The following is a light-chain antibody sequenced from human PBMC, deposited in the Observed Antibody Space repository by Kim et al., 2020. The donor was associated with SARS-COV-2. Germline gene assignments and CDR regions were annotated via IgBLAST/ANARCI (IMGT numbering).Light chain of an antibody. Sequence: PAKTARITWRGSDDGSKTVVWYQQKYGRAPILVINYESNRPSGIPERFSGSHSGNTTTLTISSVEAGDEADYYCQVWDSSSDHVIFGGGTQLTVL. J-gene: IGLJ2*01. V-gene: IGLV3-21*01. CDR1: DDGSKT. CDR2: YES. CDR3: QVWDSSSDHVI.